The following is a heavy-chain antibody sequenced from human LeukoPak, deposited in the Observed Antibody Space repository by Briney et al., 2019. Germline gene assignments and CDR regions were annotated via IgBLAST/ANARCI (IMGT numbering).Heavy chain of an antibody. Sequence: SETPSLTCAVYGGSFSGYYWSWIRQPPGKGLEWIGEINHSGSTNYNPSLKSRVTISVDTSKNQFSLKLSSVAAADTAVYYCARTYYDSSGYYYYWGQGTLVTVSS. CDR3: ARTYYDSSGYYYY. V-gene: IGHV4-34*01. CDR2: INHSGST. D-gene: IGHD3-22*01. CDR1: GGSFSGYY. J-gene: IGHJ4*02.